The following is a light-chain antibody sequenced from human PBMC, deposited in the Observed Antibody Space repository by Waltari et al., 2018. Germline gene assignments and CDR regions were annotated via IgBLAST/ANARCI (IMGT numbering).Light chain of an antibody. CDR2: KVS. CDR1: QTLVYSDGNTY. V-gene: IGKV2-30*01. Sequence: DVVMPQSPLYLPVTLGPPASISCRSSQTLVYSDGNTYFNWFHQRPGQSPRSLIYKVSNRDSGVPDRFSGSVSGTDFTLKISSVEAEDVGVYYCLQTTHCPFTFGGGTKVEIK. CDR3: LQTTHCPFT. J-gene: IGKJ4*01.